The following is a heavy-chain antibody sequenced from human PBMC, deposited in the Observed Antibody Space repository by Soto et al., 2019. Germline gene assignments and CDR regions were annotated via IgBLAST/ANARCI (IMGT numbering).Heavy chain of an antibody. CDR1: GYTFSNYD. Sequence: QVQLVQSGAELKKPGASVKVSCKASGYTFSNYDMNWVRQATGQGPEWIGWVNPNNGDTGYAQKSQGRVTLTTDISTTTAYMELTSLRSEDTAIYYCAKVSRKGSAIDFAYWGQGTLITVSS. J-gene: IGHJ4*02. V-gene: IGHV1-8*01. CDR2: VNPNNGDT. CDR3: AKVSRKGSAIDFAY. D-gene: IGHD3-10*01.